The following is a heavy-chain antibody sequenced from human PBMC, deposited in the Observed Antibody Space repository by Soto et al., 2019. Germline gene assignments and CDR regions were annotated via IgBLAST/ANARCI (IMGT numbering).Heavy chain of an antibody. CDR3: AKWVSNTYYDILTGYPDY. V-gene: IGHV3-23*01. CDR1: GFTFSSYA. D-gene: IGHD3-9*01. CDR2: ISGSGGST. Sequence: EVQLLESGGGLVQPGGALRLSCAASGFTFSSYAMSWVRQAPGKGLEWVSAISGSGGSTYYADSVKGRFTISRDNSKNKLYLQMHSLRAEDTAVYYCAKWVSNTYYDILTGYPDYWGQGTLVTVSS. J-gene: IGHJ4*02.